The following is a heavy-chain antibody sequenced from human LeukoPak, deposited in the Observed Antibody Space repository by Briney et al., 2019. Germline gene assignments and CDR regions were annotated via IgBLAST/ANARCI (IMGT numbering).Heavy chain of an antibody. Sequence: GGSLRLSCAASGFTFNSFFLNWVRLTPGRELEWLACISQDGSETFYMDSVRGRFTISRDNTKNSLYLQMDSLRAEDTAVYFCVRDLGHSRHYFEYWGQGTLVTVSS. D-gene: IGHD7-27*01. V-gene: IGHV3-7*01. CDR2: ISQDGSET. J-gene: IGHJ4*01. CDR3: VRDLGHSRHYFEY. CDR1: GFTFNSFF.